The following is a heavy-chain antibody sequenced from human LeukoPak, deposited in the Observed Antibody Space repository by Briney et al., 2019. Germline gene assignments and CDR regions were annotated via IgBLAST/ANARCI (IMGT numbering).Heavy chain of an antibody. CDR1: GFTFSSYA. D-gene: IGHD6-13*01. CDR3: ARMTAAPFDY. V-gene: IGHV3-21*01. Sequence: GGSLRLSCAASGFTFSSYAMSWVRQAPGKGLEWVSSISSSSSYIYYADSVKGRFTISRDNAKNSLYLQMNSLRAEDTAVYYCARMTAAPFDYWGQGTLVTVSS. J-gene: IGHJ4*02. CDR2: ISSSSSYI.